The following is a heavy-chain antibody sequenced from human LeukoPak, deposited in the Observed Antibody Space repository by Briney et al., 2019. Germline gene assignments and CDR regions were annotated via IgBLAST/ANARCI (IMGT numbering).Heavy chain of an antibody. CDR1: GGSIGSYY. CDR3: ARDGITMVRGVNSYYFDY. V-gene: IGHV4-4*07. Sequence: SETLSLTCTVSGGSIGSYYWSWIRQPAGKGLEWIGRIYTSGSTNYNPSLKSRVTMSVDTSKNQFSLKLSSVTAADTAVYYCARDGITMVRGVNSYYFDYWGQGTLVTVSS. J-gene: IGHJ4*02. CDR2: IYTSGST. D-gene: IGHD3-10*01.